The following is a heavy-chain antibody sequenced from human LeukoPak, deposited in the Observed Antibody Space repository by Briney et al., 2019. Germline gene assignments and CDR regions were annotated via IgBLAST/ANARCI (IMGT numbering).Heavy chain of an antibody. D-gene: IGHD5-24*01. CDR3: ARVEMATMVHY. V-gene: IGHV1-46*01. CDR2: INPSGGST. J-gene: IGHJ4*02. CDR1: GYTFTSYY. Sequence: ASVKVSCKASGYTFTSYYMHWVRQAPGQGLEWMGIINPSGGSTNYAQKFQGRVTMTRDTSTSTVYMELSSLRSEDTAVYYCARVEMATMVHYWGQGTLVTVSS.